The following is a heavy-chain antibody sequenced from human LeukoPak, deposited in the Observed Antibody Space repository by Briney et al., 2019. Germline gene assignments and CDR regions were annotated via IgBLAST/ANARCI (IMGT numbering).Heavy chain of an antibody. D-gene: IGHD5-24*01. J-gene: IGHJ4*02. Sequence: GGSLRLSCEASGFSFGSYSMHWARQVPGKGLEWVAVIWYDGSNEDYADSVKGRFTISRDNSKNTLYLQMNSLRDEDTAVYHCAREMALWGQGALATVSS. CDR3: AREMAL. CDR1: GFSFGSYS. CDR2: IWYDGSNE. V-gene: IGHV3-33*01.